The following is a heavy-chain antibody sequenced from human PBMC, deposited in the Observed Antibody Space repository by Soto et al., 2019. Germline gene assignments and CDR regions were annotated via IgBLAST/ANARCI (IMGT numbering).Heavy chain of an antibody. CDR3: AKDLYGDYAHTFDY. CDR1: GFTFDDYA. Sequence: GGSLRLSCAASGFTFDDYAMHWVRQAPGKGLEWVSGISWNSGSIGYADSVKGRFTISRDNAKNSLYLQMNSLRAEDTALYYCAKDLYGDYAHTFDYWGQGTLVTVSS. CDR2: ISWNSGSI. D-gene: IGHD4-17*01. J-gene: IGHJ4*02. V-gene: IGHV3-9*01.